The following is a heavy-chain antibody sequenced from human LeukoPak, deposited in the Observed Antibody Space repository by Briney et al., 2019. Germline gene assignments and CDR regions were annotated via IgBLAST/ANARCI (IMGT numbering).Heavy chain of an antibody. CDR3: AKAAARWLQFSLNRGY. J-gene: IGHJ4*02. CDR2: ISYDGSNK. Sequence: GGSLRLSCAASGFTFSSYGMHWVRQAPGKGLEWVTDISYDGSNKYYADSVKGRFTISRDNSKNTLYLQMNSLRAEDTAVYYCAKAAARWLQFSLNRGYWGQGTLVTVSS. CDR1: GFTFSSYG. V-gene: IGHV3-30*18. D-gene: IGHD5-24*01.